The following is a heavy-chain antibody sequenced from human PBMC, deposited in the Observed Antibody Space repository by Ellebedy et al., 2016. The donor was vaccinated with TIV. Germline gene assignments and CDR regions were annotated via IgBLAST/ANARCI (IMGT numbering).Heavy chain of an antibody. Sequence: AASVKVSCKASGGSLGSYTIAWVRQAPGQGLEWMGWINPNRGVTTYAQKFQGRVAMTRDTSISTAIMELSGLRSDDTAVYYCAKVGSSGWAFFDSWGQGTLVTVS. V-gene: IGHV1-2*02. D-gene: IGHD6-19*01. J-gene: IGHJ4*02. CDR1: GGSLGSYT. CDR2: INPNRGVT. CDR3: AKVGSSGWAFFDS.